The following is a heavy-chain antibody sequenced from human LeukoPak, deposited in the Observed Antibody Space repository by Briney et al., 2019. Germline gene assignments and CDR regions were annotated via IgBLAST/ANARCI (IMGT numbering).Heavy chain of an antibody. V-gene: IGHV4-39*01. J-gene: IGHJ4*02. CDR2: IYYSGST. CDR3: ARSTKVLRFLEWLSSFDY. CDR1: GGSISSSSYY. Sequence: SETLSLTCTVSGGSISSSSYYWGWARHPPGKGLEGIGSIYYSGSTYYNPSLKSRVTISVDTSKYQFSLKLSSVTAAVTAVYYCARSTKVLRFLEWLSSFDYWGQGTLVTVSS. D-gene: IGHD3-3*01.